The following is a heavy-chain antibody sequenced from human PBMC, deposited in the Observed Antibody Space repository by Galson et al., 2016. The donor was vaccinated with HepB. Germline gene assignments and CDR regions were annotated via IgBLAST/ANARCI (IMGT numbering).Heavy chain of an antibody. V-gene: IGHV4-4*02. CDR1: GGSISSSNW. J-gene: IGHJ4*02. CDR3: AALDYDSRGSFLDY. Sequence: SETLSLTCTVSGGSISSSNWWSWVRQPPGKGLEWIGEIFHSGSTNYNPSLESRVTMSVDKSKNQFSLKLSAVTAGDTALYFCAALDYDSRGSFLDYWGQGTLVTVSS. D-gene: IGHD3-22*01. CDR2: IFHSGST.